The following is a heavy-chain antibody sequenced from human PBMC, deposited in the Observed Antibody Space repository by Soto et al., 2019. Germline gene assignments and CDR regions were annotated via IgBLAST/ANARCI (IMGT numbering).Heavy chain of an antibody. CDR1: GFTFGSYA. J-gene: IGHJ5*02. CDR2: ISGGGSGT. D-gene: IGHD2-8*02. CDR3: AKDPKSTVRFNWFDP. V-gene: IGHV3-23*01. Sequence: EMQLSESGGGLVQPGGSLRLSCAASGFTFGSYAMSWVRQAPGKGLAWVSGISGGGSGTYYADSVKGRFTISRDNSKKTLLLQMNSLRVEDTAIYCCAKDPKSTVRFNWFDPWGQGTLVTVSS.